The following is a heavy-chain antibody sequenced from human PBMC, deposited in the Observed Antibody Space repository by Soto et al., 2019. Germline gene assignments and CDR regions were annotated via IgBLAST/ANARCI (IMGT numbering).Heavy chain of an antibody. V-gene: IGHV3-11*01. Sequence: GGSLRLSCAASGFSFKDYYMTWMRQTPEKGLEWISTITSSGGNAYYAASVKGRVTISRDNAHNSLYLQMSGLRAEDTALYYCARDMSPNYVNYFDLWGKGTLVTVSS. D-gene: IGHD3-16*01. J-gene: IGHJ5*02. CDR3: ARDMSPNYVNYFDL. CDR1: GFSFKDYY. CDR2: ITSSGGNA.